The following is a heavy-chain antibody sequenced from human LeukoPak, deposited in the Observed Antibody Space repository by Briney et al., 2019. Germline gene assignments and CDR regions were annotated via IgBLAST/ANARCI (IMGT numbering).Heavy chain of an antibody. J-gene: IGHJ4*02. D-gene: IGHD6-13*01. CDR3: ARDHGSWYALDC. Sequence: GGSLRLSCAASGFTFSSYSMNWVRQAPGKGLEWVSSISSSSSYIYYADSVKGRFTISRDSAKNSLYLQMNSLRAEDTAVYYCARDHGSWYALDCWGQGTLVTVSS. V-gene: IGHV3-21*01. CDR1: GFTFSSYS. CDR2: ISSSSSYI.